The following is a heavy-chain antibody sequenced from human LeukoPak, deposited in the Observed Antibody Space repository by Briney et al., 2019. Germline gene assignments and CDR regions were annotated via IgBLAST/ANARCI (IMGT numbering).Heavy chain of an antibody. CDR1: GDPISNSNYY. CDR2: IYYTGST. CDR3: AGHTRVTTVVRVYGMDV. J-gene: IGHJ6*02. D-gene: IGHD2-15*01. Sequence: SETLSLTCTVSGDPISNSNYYWAWIRQSPGTGLEWIGSIYYTGSTYDNPFLKSRVTISIDTSKNQFSLKLTSVTAADSALYYCAGHTRVTTVVRVYGMDVWGQGTTVTVSS. V-gene: IGHV4-39*01.